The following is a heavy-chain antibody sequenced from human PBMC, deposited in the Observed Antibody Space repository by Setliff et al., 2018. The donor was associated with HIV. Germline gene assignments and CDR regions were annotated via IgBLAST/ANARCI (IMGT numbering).Heavy chain of an antibody. CDR2: VYSGGSST. Sequence: GGSLRLSCAGSGFTFGSYAMSWVRQAPGKGLEWVSIVYSGGSSTYYADSVKGRFTISRDDSKKTLYLQMNSLRAEDTAVYYCARPLLRTNPVYGILGNWFDSWGRGTLVTVSS. V-gene: IGHV3-23*03. J-gene: IGHJ5*01. D-gene: IGHD2-8*01. CDR1: GFTFGSYA. CDR3: ARPLLRTNPVYGILGNWFDS.